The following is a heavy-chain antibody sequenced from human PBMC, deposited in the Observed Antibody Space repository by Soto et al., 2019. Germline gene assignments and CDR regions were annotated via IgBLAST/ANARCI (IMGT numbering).Heavy chain of an antibody. Sequence: QVQLVQSGAEVKKPGSSVKVSCKASGGTFSSYAINWVRQVPGQGLEWMEGIIPIFATADYAQKFQGRVMITADEATSTASRELSSVRSEDTAVYYCAQCLLGVNYYYGREVWGQGTTVTVSS. CDR2: IIPIFATA. D-gene: IGHD3-16*01. CDR1: GGTFSSYA. V-gene: IGHV1-69*12. J-gene: IGHJ6*02. CDR3: AQCLLGVNYYYGREV.